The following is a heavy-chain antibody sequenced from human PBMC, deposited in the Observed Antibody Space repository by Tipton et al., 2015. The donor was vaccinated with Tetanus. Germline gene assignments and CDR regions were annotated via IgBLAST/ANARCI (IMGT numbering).Heavy chain of an antibody. CDR2: IYYSGST. CDR3: ARTAYSSSAFDY. V-gene: IGHV4-30-4*01. J-gene: IGHJ4*02. CDR1: GGSISSGDYY. D-gene: IGHD6-6*01. Sequence: TLSLTCTVSGGSISSGDYYWSWIRQPPGKGLEWIGYIYYSGSTYYNPSLKSRVTISVDTPKNQFSLKLSSVTAADTAVYYCARTAYSSSAFDYWGQGTLVTVSS.